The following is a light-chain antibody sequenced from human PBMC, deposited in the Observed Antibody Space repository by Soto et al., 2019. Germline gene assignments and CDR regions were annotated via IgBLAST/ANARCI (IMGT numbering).Light chain of an antibody. CDR2: GDN. V-gene: IGLV1-40*01. Sequence: QSVLTQPPSVSGAPGQRLTIACTGSSSNIGAGYAVHWHQHLPGRAPKLLVYGDNNRPSGVPDRFSGSESGTSAYLTITGLQAVDEDHYYCQSYDTRLSAVVFGGGTKLTVL. J-gene: IGLJ2*01. CDR1: SSNIGAGYA. CDR3: QSYDTRLSAVV.